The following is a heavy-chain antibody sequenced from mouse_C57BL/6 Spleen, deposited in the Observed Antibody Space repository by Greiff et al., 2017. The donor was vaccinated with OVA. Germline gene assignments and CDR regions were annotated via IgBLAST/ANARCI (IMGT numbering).Heavy chain of an antibody. D-gene: IGHD2-4*01. V-gene: IGHV1-64*01. CDR1: GYTFTSYW. CDR3: ARGDDYDVAMDY. CDR2: IHPNSGST. Sequence: VQLQQPGAELVKPGASVKLSCKASGYTFTSYWMHWVKQRPGQGLEWIGMIHPNSGSTNYNEKFKSKATLTVDKSSSTAYMQLSSLTSEDTAVYYCARGDDYDVAMDYWGQGTSVTVSS. J-gene: IGHJ4*01.